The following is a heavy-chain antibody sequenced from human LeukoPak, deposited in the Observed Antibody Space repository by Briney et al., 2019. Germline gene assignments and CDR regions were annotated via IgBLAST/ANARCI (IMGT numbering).Heavy chain of an antibody. CDR3: ARGYCTNGVCSYFDY. CDR1: GVSISSYY. Sequence: AETLSLTCTVSGVSISSYYWSWLRQPPGKGLEWIGDIYYSGSTNYNPSLKSRVTISVDTSKNQFSLKLSSVTAADTAVYYCARGYCTNGVCSYFDYWGQGTLVTVSS. J-gene: IGHJ4*02. D-gene: IGHD2-8*01. CDR2: IYYSGST. V-gene: IGHV4-59*01.